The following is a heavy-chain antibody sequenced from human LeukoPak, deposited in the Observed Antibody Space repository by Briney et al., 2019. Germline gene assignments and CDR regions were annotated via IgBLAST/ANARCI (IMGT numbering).Heavy chain of an antibody. CDR3: ARDGARDGYNFQLDY. CDR2: INPSGGST. CDR1: GYTFTSYY. J-gene: IGHJ4*02. D-gene: IGHD5-24*01. V-gene: IGHV1-46*01. Sequence: ASVKVSCKASGYTFTSYYMHWVRQAPGQGLEWMGIINPSGGSTSYAQKFQGRVTMARDTSTSTVYMELSSLRSEGTAVYYCARDGARDGYNFQLDYWGQGTLVTVSS.